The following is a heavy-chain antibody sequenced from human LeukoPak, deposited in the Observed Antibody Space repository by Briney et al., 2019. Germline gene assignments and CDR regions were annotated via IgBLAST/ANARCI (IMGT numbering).Heavy chain of an antibody. CDR1: GYSFGSYW. D-gene: IGHD2-15*01. Sequence: GESLKISCKGSGYSFGSYWIAWVRQMPGKGLEWMGMIYPGDSDTRYSPSFQGQVTISADKSISTAYLQWSSLKASDTAMYYCARLKGVGRYCSGGSCYGGGFDIWGQGTTVTVSS. J-gene: IGHJ3*02. V-gene: IGHV5-51*01. CDR3: ARLKGVGRYCSGGSCYGGGFDI. CDR2: IYPGDSDT.